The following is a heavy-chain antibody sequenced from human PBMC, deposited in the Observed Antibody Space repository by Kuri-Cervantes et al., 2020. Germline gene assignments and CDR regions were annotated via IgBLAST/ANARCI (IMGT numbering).Heavy chain of an antibody. J-gene: IGHJ6*03. CDR3: ARDLYKCTNGVCYYMDV. D-gene: IGHD2-8*01. V-gene: IGHV3-11*04. CDR2: ISGSGSII. CDR1: GFTFSAYY. Sequence: GGSLRLSCAASGFTFSAYYMTWIRQAPGKGLEWVSCISGSGSIIYYADSVKGRFTISRDNAKNSLYLQMSSLRAEDTAVYYCARDLYKCTNGVCYYMDVWGKGTTVTSP.